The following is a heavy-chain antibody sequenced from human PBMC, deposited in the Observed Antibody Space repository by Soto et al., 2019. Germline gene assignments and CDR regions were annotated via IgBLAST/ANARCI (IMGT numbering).Heavy chain of an antibody. D-gene: IGHD2-8*01. J-gene: IGHJ4*02. CDR2: ISSAGGTT. V-gene: IGHV3-23*01. CDR1: GFTFSTYD. Sequence: EVQLLESGGGLVQPGGSLRLSCAASGFTFSTYDMSWVRQAPGKGLEWVSTISSAGGTTYYPDSVKGRFTISRDNSINPRYLQLRSLGAEDAAVYYCVYRTGFVYWGQGTLVTVSS. CDR3: VYRTGFVY.